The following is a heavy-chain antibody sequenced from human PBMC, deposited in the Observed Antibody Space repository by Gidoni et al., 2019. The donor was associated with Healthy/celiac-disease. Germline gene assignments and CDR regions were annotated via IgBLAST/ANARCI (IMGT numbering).Heavy chain of an antibody. Sequence: QVQLQESGPGLVKPSETLSLTCTVSGGSISSYYWSWIRQPPGKGLEWIGYIYYSGSTNYNPSLKSRVTISVDTSKNQFSLKLSSVTAADTAVYYCARVARSSGWYGETATPGYDAFDIWGQGTMVTVSS. V-gene: IGHV4-59*01. CDR3: ARVARSSGWYGETATPGYDAFDI. J-gene: IGHJ3*02. CDR1: GGSISSYY. D-gene: IGHD6-19*01. CDR2: IYYSGST.